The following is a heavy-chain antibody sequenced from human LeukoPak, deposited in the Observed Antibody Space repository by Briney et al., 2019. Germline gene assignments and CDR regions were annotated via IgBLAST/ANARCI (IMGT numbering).Heavy chain of an antibody. CDR2: INPNSGGT. Sequence: VASVKVSCKASGYTFTGYYMHWVRQAPGQGLEWMGWINPNSGGTNYAQKFQGRVTMTRDTSISTAYMELSRLRSDDTAVYYCARSLQVITNYYFDYWGQGTLVTVSS. J-gene: IGHJ4*02. V-gene: IGHV1-2*02. CDR3: ARSLQVITNYYFDY. CDR1: GYTFTGYY. D-gene: IGHD3-22*01.